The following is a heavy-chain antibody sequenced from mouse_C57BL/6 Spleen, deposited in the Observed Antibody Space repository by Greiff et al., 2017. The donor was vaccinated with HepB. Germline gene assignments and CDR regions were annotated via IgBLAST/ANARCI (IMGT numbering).Heavy chain of an antibody. D-gene: IGHD4-1*01. V-gene: IGHV3-6*01. CDR1: GYSITSGYY. CDR2: ISYDGSN. CDR3: AREALGAYFDY. J-gene: IGHJ2*01. Sequence: EVQLQESGPGLVKPSQSLSLTCSVTGYSITSGYYWNWIRQFPGNKLEWMGYISYDGSNNYNPSLKNRISITRDTSKNQFFLKLNSVTTEDTATYYCAREALGAYFDYWGQGTTLTVSS.